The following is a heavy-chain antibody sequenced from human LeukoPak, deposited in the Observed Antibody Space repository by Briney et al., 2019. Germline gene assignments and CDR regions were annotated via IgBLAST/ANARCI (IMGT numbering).Heavy chain of an antibody. J-gene: IGHJ4*02. D-gene: IGHD3-22*01. CDR2: INHSGST. Sequence: SETLSLTCTVSGGSISSYYWSWIRQPPGKGLEWIGEINHSGSTNYNPSLKSRVTISVDTSKNQFSLKLSSVTAADTAVYYCAGFDSSGYFSVYWGQGTLVTVSS. CDR3: AGFDSSGYFSVY. V-gene: IGHV4-34*01. CDR1: GGSISSYY.